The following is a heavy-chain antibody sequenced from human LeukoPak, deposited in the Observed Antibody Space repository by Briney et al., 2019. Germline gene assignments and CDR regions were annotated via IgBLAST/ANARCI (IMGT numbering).Heavy chain of an antibody. CDR3: ARSRDYGDYVIAFDI. D-gene: IGHD4-17*01. Sequence: GASVKVSCKASGYTFTSCGISWVRQAPGQGLEWMGWISAYNGNTNYAQKLQGRVTMTTDTSTSTAYMELRSLRSDDTAVYYCARSRDYGDYVIAFDIWGQGTMVTVSS. CDR2: ISAYNGNT. CDR1: GYTFTSCG. J-gene: IGHJ3*02. V-gene: IGHV1-18*01.